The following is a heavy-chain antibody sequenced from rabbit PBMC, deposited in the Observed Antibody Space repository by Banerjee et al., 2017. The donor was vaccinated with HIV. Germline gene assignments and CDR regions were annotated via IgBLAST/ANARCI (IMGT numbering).Heavy chain of an antibody. CDR2: IYAGSSGST. D-gene: IGHD6-1*01. CDR1: GFSFSSSYW. Sequence: QEQLEESGGDLVKPGASLTLTCTASGFSFSSSYWICWVRQAPGKGLEWIACIYAGSSGSTYYASWAKGRFTISKTSSTTVTLQMTSLTAADTATYFCARVLYAGYAGYGYAWDLWGQGTLVTVS. J-gene: IGHJ6*01. CDR3: ARVLYAGYAGYGYAWDL. V-gene: IGHV1S45*01.